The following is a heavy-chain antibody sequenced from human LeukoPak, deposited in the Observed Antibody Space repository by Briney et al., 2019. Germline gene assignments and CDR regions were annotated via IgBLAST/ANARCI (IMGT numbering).Heavy chain of an antibody. CDR2: XXXXLGIA. V-gene: IGHV1-69*10. D-gene: IGHD3-22*01. CDR3: ARVTDYDSSGYARRGMDV. Sequence: SVKVSCKASGGTFSSYAXSWVRQAPGQGLXXXXXXXXXLGIANYAQKFQGRVXXTADKSTSTAYMELSSLRSEDTAVYYCARVTDYDSSGYARRGMDVRGQGATVTVSS. J-gene: IGHJ6*02. CDR1: GGTFSSYA.